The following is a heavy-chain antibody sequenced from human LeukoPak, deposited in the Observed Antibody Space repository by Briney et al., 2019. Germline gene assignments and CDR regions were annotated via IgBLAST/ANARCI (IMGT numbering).Heavy chain of an antibody. J-gene: IGHJ3*02. CDR2: ISGSGGST. D-gene: IGHD3-22*01. Sequence: GSLRLSCAASGFTFSSYAMSWVRQAPGKGLQWVSAISGSGGSTYYADSVKGRITISRDNSKNMLYLQMNSLRAEDTAVYYCAKDPPYYYDSSGYGGGAFDIWGQGTMVTVSS. CDR3: AKDPPYYYDSSGYGGGAFDI. CDR1: GFTFSSYA. V-gene: IGHV3-23*01.